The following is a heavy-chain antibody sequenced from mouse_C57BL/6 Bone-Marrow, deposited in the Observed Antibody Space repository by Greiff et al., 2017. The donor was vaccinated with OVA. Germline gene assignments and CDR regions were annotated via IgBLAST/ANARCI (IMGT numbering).Heavy chain of an antibody. CDR3: ARSFYYDASWFAY. Sequence: QVQLQQSGPELVKPGASVKISCKASGYAFSSSWMNWVKQRPGKGLEWIGRIYPGDGDTNYNGKFKGKATLTADKSSSTAYMQLSSLTSEDSAVYYGARSFYYDASWFAYWGQGTLVTVSA. D-gene: IGHD2-4*01. J-gene: IGHJ3*01. V-gene: IGHV1-82*01. CDR2: IYPGDGDT. CDR1: GYAFSSSW.